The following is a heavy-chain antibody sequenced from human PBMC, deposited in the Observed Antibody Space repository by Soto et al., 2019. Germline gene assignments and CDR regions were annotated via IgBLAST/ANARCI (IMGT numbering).Heavy chain of an antibody. CDR1: GGSIRSGGYY. J-gene: IGHJ5*02. CDR3: AKDPSPQPTTVVTPGWFDP. V-gene: IGHV4-31*03. CDR2: IYYTGKT. Sequence: KTSETLSLTCTVSGGSIRSGGYYWSWIRQRPGEGLEWIGYIYYTGKTHYNPSLESRVSISVDMSKNQFSLKLTSVTAADTAVYYCAKDPSPQPTTVVTPGWFDPWGQGTLVTVSS. D-gene: IGHD4-17*01.